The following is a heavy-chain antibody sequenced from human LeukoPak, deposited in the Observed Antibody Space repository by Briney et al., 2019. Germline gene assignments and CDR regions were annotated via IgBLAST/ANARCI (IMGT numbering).Heavy chain of an antibody. J-gene: IGHJ4*02. D-gene: IGHD3-3*01. CDR3: ARVLSPMEWLLYY. CDR2: INPNSGGT. CDR1: GYTFTGYY. Sequence: ASVKVSCTASGYTFTGYYMHWVRQAPGQGLEWMGWINPNSGGTNYAQKFQGRVTMTRDTSISTAYMELRSLRSDDTAVYYCARVLSPMEWLLYYWGQGTLVTVSS. V-gene: IGHV1-2*02.